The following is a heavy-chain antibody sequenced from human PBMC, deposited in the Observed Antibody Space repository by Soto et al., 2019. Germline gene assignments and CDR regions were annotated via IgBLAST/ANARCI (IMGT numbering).Heavy chain of an antibody. Sequence: QVQPVQSGAEVKKPGASVKVSCKASGYTFTSYYMNWVRQAPGQGLVWMGIIDPAGGSTDFAQKFQGRITMTRDTSTSTVYMELSSLRSDDTAMYYCARRLAVAGHEYFQHWGQGTLVTVTS. CDR1: GYTFTSYY. CDR2: IDPAGGST. V-gene: IGHV1-46*01. J-gene: IGHJ1*01. CDR3: ARRLAVAGHEYFQH. D-gene: IGHD6-19*01.